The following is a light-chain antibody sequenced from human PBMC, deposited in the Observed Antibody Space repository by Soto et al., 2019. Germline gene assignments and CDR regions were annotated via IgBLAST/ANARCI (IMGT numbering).Light chain of an antibody. Sequence: DIQMTQSPSTLSASPGDRVTIACRASQSISSWLAWYQQKPGKAPKLVIYNAASLESGVPPRFSGSGSGTEFTLTISSLQPEDFATYYCQHYCTRRHTFGQGTKLEIK. J-gene: IGKJ2*01. CDR1: QSISSW. V-gene: IGKV1-5*03. CDR2: NAA. CDR3: QHYCTRRHT.